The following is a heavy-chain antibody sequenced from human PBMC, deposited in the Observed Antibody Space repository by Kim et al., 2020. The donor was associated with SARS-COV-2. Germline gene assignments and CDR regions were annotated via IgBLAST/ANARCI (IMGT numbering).Heavy chain of an antibody. Sequence: SVKVSCKASGFTFTSSAVQWVRQARGQRLEWIGWIVVGSGNTKYAQKFQERVTITRDMSTSTAYMELSSLRSEDTAVYYCAAGGPMVRGVHYDYWGQGTLVTVSS. CDR3: AAGGPMVRGVHYDY. J-gene: IGHJ4*02. CDR1: GFTFTSSA. D-gene: IGHD3-10*01. V-gene: IGHV1-58*01. CDR2: IVVGSGNT.